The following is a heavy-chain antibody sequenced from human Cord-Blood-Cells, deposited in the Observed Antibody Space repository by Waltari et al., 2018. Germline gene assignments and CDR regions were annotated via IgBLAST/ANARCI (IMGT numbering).Heavy chain of an antibody. J-gene: IGHJ4*02. CDR3: TTDPLRSSGDY. V-gene: IGHV3-15*01. Sequence: EVQLVESGGGLVKPGGSLRLSCAASGFTFSNAWMSWVRQAPGKGLEWVGRIKSKTDGGTTDYAAPVEGRFTISRDDSKNTLYLQMNSLKTEDTAVYYCTTDPLRSSGDYWGQGTLVTVSS. D-gene: IGHD6-6*01. CDR2: IKSKTDGGTT. CDR1: GFTFSNAW.